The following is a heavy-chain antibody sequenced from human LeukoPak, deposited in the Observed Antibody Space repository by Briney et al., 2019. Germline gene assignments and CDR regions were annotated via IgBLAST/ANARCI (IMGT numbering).Heavy chain of an antibody. D-gene: IGHD4-23*01. CDR2: IYYSGST. CDR3: ARDKKVHYGGYENWFDP. V-gene: IGHV4-39*07. CDR1: GGSISSSSYY. Sequence: SETLSLTCTVSGGSISSSSYYWGWIRQPPGKGLEWIGSIYYSGSTYYNPSLKSRVTISVDTSKNQFSLKLSSVTAADTAVYYCARDKKVHYGGYENWFDPWGQGTLVTVSS. J-gene: IGHJ5*02.